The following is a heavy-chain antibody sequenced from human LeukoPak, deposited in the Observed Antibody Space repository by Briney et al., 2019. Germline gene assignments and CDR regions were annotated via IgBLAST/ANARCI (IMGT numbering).Heavy chain of an antibody. J-gene: IGHJ5*02. CDR1: GFTFSSYC. CDR3: ARDDCSSISCYHNWFDP. D-gene: IGHD2-2*01. V-gene: IGHV3-7*01. Sequence: GGPLRLSCAASGFTFSSYCMSCVREAPGEGLECVASIKKGGSDKYYVDSVKGRFTISRDNAKNSLYLQMNSLRAEDTAVYYCARDDCSSISCYHNWFDPWGQGTLVTVSS. CDR2: IKKGGSDK.